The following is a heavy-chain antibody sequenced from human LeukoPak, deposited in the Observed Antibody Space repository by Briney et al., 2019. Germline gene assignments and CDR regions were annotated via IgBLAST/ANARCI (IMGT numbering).Heavy chain of an antibody. D-gene: IGHD2-15*01. V-gene: IGHV3-11*01. J-gene: IGHJ4*02. CDR2: ISGGGSTI. CDR3: ARLHVKFYCSGGSCYPGH. CDR1: GFTFSDYY. Sequence: GGPLRLSCAASGFTFSDYYMSWIRQAPGKGLEWISYISGGGSTIYYADSVKGRFTIPRDKAKNSLYLQMNSLRAEDTAVYYCARLHVKFYCSGGSCYPGHWGQGTLVTVSS.